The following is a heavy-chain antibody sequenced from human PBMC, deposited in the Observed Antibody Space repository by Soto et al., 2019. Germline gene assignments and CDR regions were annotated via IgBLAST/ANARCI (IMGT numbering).Heavy chain of an antibody. V-gene: IGHV1-24*01. CDR1: GYTLTELS. CDR3: ATGYEGHDAFDI. CDR2: FEPEDGET. D-gene: IGHD1-1*01. J-gene: IGHJ3*02. Sequence: QVQLVQSGAEVKKPGASVKVSCKVSGYTLTELSMHWVRQAPGKGLEWMGGFEPEDGETFYAQKLQGRVTMTEDTSTDTAYMELSSLRSEDTAGYYCATGYEGHDAFDIWGQGTMVTVSS.